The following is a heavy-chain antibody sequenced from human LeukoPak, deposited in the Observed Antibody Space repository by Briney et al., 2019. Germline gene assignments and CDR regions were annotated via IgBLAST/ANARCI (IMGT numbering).Heavy chain of an antibody. CDR3: ANRYSSSWYDY. D-gene: IGHD6-13*01. V-gene: IGHV3-23*01. CDR1: GCTFSSYS. Sequence: PGGSLRFSCAASGCTFSSYSMNWVRQAPGKGLEWVSAISGSGGSTYYADSVKGRFTISRDNSKNTLYLQMNSLRAEDTAVYYCANRYSSSWYDYWGQGTLVTVSS. J-gene: IGHJ4*02. CDR2: ISGSGGST.